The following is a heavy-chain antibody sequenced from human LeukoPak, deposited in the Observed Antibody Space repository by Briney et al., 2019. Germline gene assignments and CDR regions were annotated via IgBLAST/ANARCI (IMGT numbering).Heavy chain of an antibody. V-gene: IGHV4-59*08. CDR1: GGSISSYY. CDR2: IYYSGST. CDR3: PRHHWVSGYDSSGYYPYYFDY. Sequence: PSETLSLTCTVSGGSISSYYWSWIRQPPGKVLEWIGYIYYSGSTNYNPSLKSRVTISVDTSKNQFSLKLSSVTAADTAVYYCPRHHWVSGYDSSGYYPYYFDYWGQGTLVTVSS. D-gene: IGHD3-22*01. J-gene: IGHJ4*02.